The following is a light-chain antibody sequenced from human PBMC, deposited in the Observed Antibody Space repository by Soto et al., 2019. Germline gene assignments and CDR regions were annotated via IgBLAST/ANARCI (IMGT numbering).Light chain of an antibody. CDR2: DAS. Sequence: EIVLTQSTANLSLSPGERATIYCRASQSVRGYLAWYQQKPGQAPRLLIYDASFRVTGLPARFSGSGSGTHFTLTIISLEPEDFAVYFCQQRSDWPLTFGGGAKGEIK. J-gene: IGKJ4*01. CDR3: QQRSDWPLT. CDR1: QSVRGY. V-gene: IGKV3-11*01.